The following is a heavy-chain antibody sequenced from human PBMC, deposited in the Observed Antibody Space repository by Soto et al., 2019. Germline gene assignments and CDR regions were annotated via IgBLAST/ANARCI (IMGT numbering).Heavy chain of an antibody. J-gene: IGHJ3*02. CDR1: GFTFSNAW. D-gene: IGHD3-22*01. CDR3: RNGYYLDAFDI. CDR2: IKSKTDGGTT. Sequence: GGSLRLSCAASGFTFSNAWMSWVRQAPGKGLEWVGRIKSKTDGGTTDYAAPVKGRFTISRDDSKNTLYLQMNSLKTEDTAVYYCRNGYYLDAFDIWGQGTMVTVSS. V-gene: IGHV3-15*01.